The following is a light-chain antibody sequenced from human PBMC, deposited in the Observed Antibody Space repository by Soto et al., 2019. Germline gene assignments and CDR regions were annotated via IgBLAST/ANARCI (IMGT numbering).Light chain of an antibody. Sequence: DIQMNQSPSTMSGSVGDRVTITCRASHSTSRWLTWYQQKPGKAPKLLIYAASSLQSGVPSRFSGSGSETDFTLTISSLQPEDFATYSCQQSYSATWTFGQGTKVDIK. CDR1: HSTSRW. CDR2: AAS. CDR3: QQSYSATWT. J-gene: IGKJ1*01. V-gene: IGKV1-39*01.